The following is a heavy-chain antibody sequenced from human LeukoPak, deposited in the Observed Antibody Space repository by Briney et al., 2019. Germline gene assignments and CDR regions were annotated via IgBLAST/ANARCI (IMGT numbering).Heavy chain of an antibody. D-gene: IGHD4-17*01. J-gene: IGHJ6*03. CDR2: IYYSGST. Sequence: TPETLSLTCTVSGGSISSSSYYWGWIRQPPGKGLEWIGSIYYSGSTYYNPSLKSRVTISVDTSKNQFSLKLSSVTAADTAVYYCARVYGDYLYYYYYYMDVWGKGTTVTVSS. V-gene: IGHV4-39*07. CDR3: ARVYGDYLYYYYYYMDV. CDR1: GGSISSSSYY.